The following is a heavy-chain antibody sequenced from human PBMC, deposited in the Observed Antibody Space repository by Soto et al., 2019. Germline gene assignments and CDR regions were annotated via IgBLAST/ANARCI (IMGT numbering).Heavy chain of an antibody. D-gene: IGHD2-8*01. Sequence: EVQLLESGGGLVQPGGALRLSCAASGFTFSSYAMSWVRQAPGKGLEWVSAISGSGGSTYYADSVKGRFTISRDNSKNTLYLQMNSLSAEDTAVYYCAKDFGGYCTNGVCYIFDYWGQGTLVTVSS. CDR3: AKDFGGYCTNGVCYIFDY. CDR1: GFTFSSYA. J-gene: IGHJ4*02. CDR2: ISGSGGST. V-gene: IGHV3-23*01.